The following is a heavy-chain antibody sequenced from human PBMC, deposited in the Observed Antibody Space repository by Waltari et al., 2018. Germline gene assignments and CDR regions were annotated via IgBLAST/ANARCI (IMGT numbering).Heavy chain of an antibody. D-gene: IGHD3-3*01. CDR3: ARERYDFWSGYYNWFDP. Sequence: QVQLQQWGAGLLKPSETLSLTCAVYGGSFSGYYWSWIRQPPGKGLEWIGEINHSGSTNYNPSLKSRVTISVDTSKNQFSLKLSSVTAADTAVYYCARERYDFWSGYYNWFDPWGQGTLVTVSS. CDR2: INHSGST. J-gene: IGHJ5*02. CDR1: GGSFSGYY. V-gene: IGHV4-34*01.